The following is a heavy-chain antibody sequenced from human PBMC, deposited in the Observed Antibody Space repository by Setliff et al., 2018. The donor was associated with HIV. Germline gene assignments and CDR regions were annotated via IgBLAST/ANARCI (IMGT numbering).Heavy chain of an antibody. J-gene: IGHJ5*01. D-gene: IGHD4-17*01. CDR1: GYSISSDYY. CDR3: VRQHGDYAFGS. V-gene: IGHV4-38-2*01. Sequence: SETLSLTCAVSGYSISSDYYWGWIRQPPGKGLEWIGSIYQSGETTYNPSLKSRVNMFIDTSKKQFSLKLSSVTAADTAVYYCVRQHGDYAFGSWGQGTLVTVSS. CDR2: IYQSGET.